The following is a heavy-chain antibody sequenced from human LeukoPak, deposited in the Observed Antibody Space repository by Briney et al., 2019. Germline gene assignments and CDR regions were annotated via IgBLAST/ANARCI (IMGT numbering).Heavy chain of an antibody. CDR2: ISGSGGST. V-gene: IGHV3-23*01. CDR1: GFTFSSYA. J-gene: IGHJ6*02. D-gene: IGHD6-19*01. Sequence: PGGSLRLSCAASGFTFSSYAMSWVRQAPGKGLEWVSAISGSGGSTYYADSVKGRFTISRDNAKNSLYLQMNSLRAEDTAVYYCARFGQWLVAYYYGMDVWGQGTTVTVSS. CDR3: ARFGQWLVAYYYGMDV.